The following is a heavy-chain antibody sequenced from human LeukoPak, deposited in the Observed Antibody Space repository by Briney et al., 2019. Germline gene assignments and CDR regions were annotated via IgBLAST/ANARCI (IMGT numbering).Heavy chain of an antibody. J-gene: IGHJ6*02. V-gene: IGHV5-51*01. Sequence: GESLKISCKGSGYSFTSYWIGWVRQMPGKGLEWMGITYPGDSDTRYSPSFQGQVTISADKSISTAYLQWSSLKASDTAMYYCARTDRGVGQWLVPYYYYGMDVWGQGTTVTVSS. D-gene: IGHD6-19*01. CDR1: GYSFTSYW. CDR3: ARTDRGVGQWLVPYYYYGMDV. CDR2: TYPGDSDT.